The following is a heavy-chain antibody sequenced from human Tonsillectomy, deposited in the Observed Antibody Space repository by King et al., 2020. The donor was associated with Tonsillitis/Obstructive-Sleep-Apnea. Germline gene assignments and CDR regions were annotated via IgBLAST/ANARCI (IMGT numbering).Heavy chain of an antibody. D-gene: IGHD3-22*01. CDR3: AREGYDSSGYYYYFDY. Sequence: VQLVESGGGLVQPGGSLRLSCAASGFTVSSNYMSWVRQAPGTGLEWVSVIYSGGSTYYADSVKGRFTISRHNSKNTLYLQMNSLRAEDTAVYYCAREGYDSSGYYYYFDYWGQGTLVTVSS. V-gene: IGHV3-53*04. CDR1: GFTVSSNY. CDR2: IYSGGST. J-gene: IGHJ4*02.